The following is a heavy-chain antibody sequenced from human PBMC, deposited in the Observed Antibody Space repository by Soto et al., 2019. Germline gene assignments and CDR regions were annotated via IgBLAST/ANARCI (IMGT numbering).Heavy chain of an antibody. CDR2: ISGRGDST. CDR3: AKDPVEYSTSGYFDF. Sequence: GGSLRLSCAASGFTFSSYAMSWVRQAPGKGLEWVSVISGRGDSTYYADSVKGRFTISRDNSKNTLYLQMHSLRAEDTAVYYCAKDPVEYSTSGYFDFWGQGSLVTVSS. V-gene: IGHV3-23*01. J-gene: IGHJ4*02. D-gene: IGHD6-6*01. CDR1: GFTFSSYA.